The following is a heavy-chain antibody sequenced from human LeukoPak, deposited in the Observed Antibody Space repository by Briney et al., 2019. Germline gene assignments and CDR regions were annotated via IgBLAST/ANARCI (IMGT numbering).Heavy chain of an antibody. V-gene: IGHV3-23*01. Sequence: PGGSLRLSCAASGFTVSSNYMSWVRQAPGKGLEWVSTISGSGGSTNHADSVMGRFTISRDDSKNTLYLQMNSLRAEDTAVYYCAKSGLNRFDYWGQGTLVTVSS. CDR1: GFTVSSNY. CDR2: ISGSGGST. CDR3: AKSGLNRFDY. J-gene: IGHJ4*02. D-gene: IGHD2-15*01.